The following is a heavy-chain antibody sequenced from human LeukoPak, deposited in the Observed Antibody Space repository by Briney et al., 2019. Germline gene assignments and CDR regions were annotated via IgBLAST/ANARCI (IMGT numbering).Heavy chain of an antibody. Sequence: ASVKVSCKASGYTFTSYGISWVRQAPGQGLEWMGWISAYNGNTNYAQKLQGRVTMTTDTSTSTAYMELRSLRSDDTAVYYCARDLDPASGYSSSWHIKPFDYWGQGTLVTVSS. V-gene: IGHV1-18*01. CDR3: ARDLDPASGYSSSWHIKPFDY. CDR1: GYTFTSYG. J-gene: IGHJ4*02. D-gene: IGHD6-13*01. CDR2: ISAYNGNT.